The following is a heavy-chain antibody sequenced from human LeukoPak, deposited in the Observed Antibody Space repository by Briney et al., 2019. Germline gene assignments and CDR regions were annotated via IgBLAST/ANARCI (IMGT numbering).Heavy chain of an antibody. Sequence: SETLSLTCAVYGGSFSGYYWSWIRQPPGKGLEWIGEINHSGSTNYNPSLKSRVTISVDTSKTQFSLKLSSVTAADTAVYYCARGYVFGVLGYWGQGTLVTVSS. CDR2: INHSGST. CDR1: GGSFSGYY. J-gene: IGHJ4*02. V-gene: IGHV4-34*01. D-gene: IGHD3-3*01. CDR3: ARGYVFGVLGY.